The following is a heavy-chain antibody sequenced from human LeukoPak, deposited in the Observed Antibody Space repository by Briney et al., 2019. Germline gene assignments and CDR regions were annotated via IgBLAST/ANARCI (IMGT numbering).Heavy chain of an antibody. D-gene: IGHD3-16*02. CDR2: IHYSGST. V-gene: IGHV4-59*01. Sequence: PSETLSLTCTVSGGSISSYYWSWIRQPPGKGLEWIGYIHYSGSTNYNPSLKSRVTISVDTSKNQFSLKLSSVTAADTAVYYCARVRLGELSFLYYYYYYMDVWGKGTTVTVSS. CDR3: ARVRLGELSFLYYYYYYMDV. CDR1: GGSISSYY. J-gene: IGHJ6*03.